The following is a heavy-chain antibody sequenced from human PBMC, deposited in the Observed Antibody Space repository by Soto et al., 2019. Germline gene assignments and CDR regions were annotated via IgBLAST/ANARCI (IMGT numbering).Heavy chain of an antibody. D-gene: IGHD6-6*01. CDR3: ARVQGGEYLSSSGHYHYYAMDF. Sequence: SVKVSCKASGGTFSSYAISWVRQAPGQGLEWMGGIIPIFGTANYAQKFQGRVTITADKSTSTAYMELSSLRSEDTAGYYCARVQGGEYLSSSGHYHYYAMDFWGHGSTVTGS. CDR2: IIPIFGTA. V-gene: IGHV1-69*06. CDR1: GGTFSSYA. J-gene: IGHJ6*02.